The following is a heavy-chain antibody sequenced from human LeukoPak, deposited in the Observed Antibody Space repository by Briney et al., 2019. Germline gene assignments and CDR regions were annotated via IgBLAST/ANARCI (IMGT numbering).Heavy chain of an antibody. CDR1: GFTFSNYW. Sequence: GGSLRLSCAASGFTFSNYWMIWVRQAPGKGLEWVGNIKQDGSEKRYADSVRGRFSISRDNAQTSLYLQMNSLRAEGTAVYYCARASDPWLQLTWGQGTLVTVSS. D-gene: IGHD5-24*01. J-gene: IGHJ5*02. CDR3: ARASDPWLQLT. V-gene: IGHV3-7*05. CDR2: IKQDGSEK.